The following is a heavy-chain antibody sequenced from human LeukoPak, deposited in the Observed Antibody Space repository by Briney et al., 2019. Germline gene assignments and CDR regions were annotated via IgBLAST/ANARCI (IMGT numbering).Heavy chain of an antibody. D-gene: IGHD5-18*01. Sequence: PGGSLRLSCAASGFTFSSYSMNWVRQAPGKGLEWVSSISSSSSYIYYADSVKGRFTISRDNAKNSLYLQMNSLRAEDTAVYYCARDLPPRGYSYGNFDYWGQGTLVTVSS. V-gene: IGHV3-21*01. J-gene: IGHJ4*02. CDR1: GFTFSSYS. CDR3: ARDLPPRGYSYGNFDY. CDR2: ISSSSSYI.